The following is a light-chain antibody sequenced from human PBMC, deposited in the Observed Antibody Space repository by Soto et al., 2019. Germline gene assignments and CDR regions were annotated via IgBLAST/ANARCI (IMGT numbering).Light chain of an antibody. J-gene: IGKJ2*01. CDR1: QSVSSN. V-gene: IGKV3-15*01. Sequence: EIVMTQSPATLSVSPGERATLSCRASQSVSSNLAGYQQKPGQAPRLLIYGASTRATGVPARFSGSGSGTDFTLTISGLQSEDVAVYFCQRYINRPPRDTFGQGTKLESK. CDR3: QRYINRPPRDT. CDR2: GAS.